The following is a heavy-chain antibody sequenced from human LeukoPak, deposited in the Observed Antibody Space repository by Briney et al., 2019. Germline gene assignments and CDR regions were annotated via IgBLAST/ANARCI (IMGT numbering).Heavy chain of an antibody. V-gene: IGHV3-48*01. Sequence: GGSLRLSCAASGFTFSSYSMNWVRQAPGKGLEWVSYISSSSSTIYYADSLKGRFTISRDNSKNTLYLQMNSLRAEDTALYYCAKGGYCSSTICYTIGGPIDYWGQGTLVTVSS. J-gene: IGHJ4*02. CDR2: ISSSSSTI. D-gene: IGHD2-2*01. CDR3: AKGGYCSSTICYTIGGPIDY. CDR1: GFTFSSYS.